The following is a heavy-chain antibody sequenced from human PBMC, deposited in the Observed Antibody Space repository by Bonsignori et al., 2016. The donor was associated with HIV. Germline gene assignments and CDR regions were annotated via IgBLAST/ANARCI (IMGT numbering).Heavy chain of an antibody. CDR3: AREDGIRLLDWLPDYRYFYYMDV. CDR2: IRRSGSNV. D-gene: IGHD3/OR15-3a*01. J-gene: IGHJ6*03. V-gene: IGHV3-21*06. Sequence: WIRQPPGKGLEWVSSIRRSGSNVYYADSVKGRFTISRDNAKNSLYLQMNSLRAEDTAVYYCAREDGIRLLDWLPDYRYFYYMDVWGTGTTVTVSS.